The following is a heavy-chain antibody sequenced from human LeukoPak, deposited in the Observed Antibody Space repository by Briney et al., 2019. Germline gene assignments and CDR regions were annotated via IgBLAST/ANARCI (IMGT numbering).Heavy chain of an antibody. CDR2: ISGSGGST. D-gene: IGHD2-2*01. CDR1: GFTFSNYA. CDR3: ARDSTSPKEDY. V-gene: IGHV3-23*01. Sequence: GGSLRLSCAASGFTFSNYAMTWVRQPPGKGLEWVSTISGSGGSTYYADSVKGRFTISRDNSKNTLYLQMNSLRAEDTAVYYCARDSTSPKEDYWGQGTLVTVSS. J-gene: IGHJ4*02.